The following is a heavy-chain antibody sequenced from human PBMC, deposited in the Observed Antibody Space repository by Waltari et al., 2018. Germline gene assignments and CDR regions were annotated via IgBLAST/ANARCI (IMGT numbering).Heavy chain of an antibody. D-gene: IGHD2-2*01. CDR1: GFPISPYW. Sequence: QLVESGGGLVQPGGSLRLSCVASGFPISPYWMSWVRQDPGKGLEWVANINEDGNEKYYGESVKGRFTVSRDNAKNSLYLQMNSLRDEDTAVYYCARNHGQSSNDVYFDYWGQGTLVTVSS. CDR3: ARNHGQSSNDVYFDY. V-gene: IGHV3-7*02. J-gene: IGHJ4*02. CDR2: INEDGNEK.